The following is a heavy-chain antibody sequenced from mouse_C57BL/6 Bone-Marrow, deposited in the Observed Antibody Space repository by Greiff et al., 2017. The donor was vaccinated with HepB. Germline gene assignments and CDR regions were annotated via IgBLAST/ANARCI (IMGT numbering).Heavy chain of an antibody. J-gene: IGHJ2*01. D-gene: IGHD2-4*01. CDR1: GYTFTSYW. CDR2: IYPSDSET. CDR3: ASRIYYDYDY. V-gene: IGHV1-61*01. Sequence: VQLQQPGAELVRPGSSVKLSCKASGYTFTSYWTDWVKQRPGQGLEWIGNIYPSDSETHYNQKFKDKATLTVDKSSSTAYMQLSSLTSEDSAVYYCASRIYYDYDYWGQGTTLTVSS.